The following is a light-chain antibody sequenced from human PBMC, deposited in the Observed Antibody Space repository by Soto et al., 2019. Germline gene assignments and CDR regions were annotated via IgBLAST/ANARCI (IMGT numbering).Light chain of an antibody. V-gene: IGLV2-14*03. CDR3: TSYTSTTTPV. Sequence: QSALTQPASVSGSPGQSITISCTGINSDVGGYNYVSWYQHHPGKASKLMIYDVSNRPSGVSNRFSGSESGNTASLTISGLQAEDEADYYCTSYTSTTTPVFGRGTKLTVL. CDR1: NSDVGGYNY. CDR2: DVS. J-gene: IGLJ2*01.